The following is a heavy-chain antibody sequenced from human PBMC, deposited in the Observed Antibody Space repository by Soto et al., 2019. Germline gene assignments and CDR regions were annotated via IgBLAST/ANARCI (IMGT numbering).Heavy chain of an antibody. CDR1: GLTVTRPP. CDR3: AAPRPNRYYYYYMDV. J-gene: IGHJ6*03. Sequence: ASGLTVTRPPVHWLRQARGQRLEWIGWIVVGSGNTNYAQKFQERVTITRDMSTSTAYMELSSLRSEDTAVYYCAAPRPNRYYYYYMDVWGKGTTVTVSS. V-gene: IGHV1-58*01. CDR2: IVVGSGNT.